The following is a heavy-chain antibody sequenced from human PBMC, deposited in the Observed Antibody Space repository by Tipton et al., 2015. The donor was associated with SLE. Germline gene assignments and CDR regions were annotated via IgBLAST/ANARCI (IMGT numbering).Heavy chain of an antibody. J-gene: IGHJ4*02. CDR1: GYTFTSYY. V-gene: IGHV1-46*01. Sequence: QSGAEVKKPGASVKVACKASGYTFTSYYMHWVRQAPGQGLEWMGIVNPSGGTASYAQKFQGRVTVTRDTSTSTVYMDVNSLVSEDTAVYYCARDRDWFYGPAPDYWGQGTLITVSS. CDR3: ARDRDWFYGPAPDY. D-gene: IGHD3/OR15-3a*01. CDR2: VNPSGGTA.